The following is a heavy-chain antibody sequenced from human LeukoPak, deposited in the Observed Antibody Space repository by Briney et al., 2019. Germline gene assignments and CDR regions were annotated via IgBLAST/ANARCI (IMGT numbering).Heavy chain of an antibody. V-gene: IGHV4-39*01. Sequence: PSETLSLPCTVSGRSMSSSSYHWRWIPQPRGKGLEWFGSIYYCGSTYYIPSLKSQLTICVDTYKAQFSLQLSSVTAADTAVYYCARRGDGYNYDHFVSHWFDPWGQGTLVTVSS. CDR1: GRSMSSSSYH. CDR3: ARRGDGYNYDHFVSHWFDP. J-gene: IGHJ5*02. D-gene: IGHD5-24*01. CDR2: IYYCGST.